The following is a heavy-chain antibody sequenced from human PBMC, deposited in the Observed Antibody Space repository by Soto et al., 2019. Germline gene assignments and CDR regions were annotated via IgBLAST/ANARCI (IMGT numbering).Heavy chain of an antibody. D-gene: IGHD4-17*01. J-gene: IGHJ4*02. CDR1: GFTFSSYE. CDR3: AKFPTHYGDYGYFDY. CDR2: ISSSGSVI. V-gene: IGHV3-48*03. Sequence: EVQLVESGGGLVQPGGSLRLSCAASGFTFSSYEMNWVRQAPGKGLEWVSYISSSGSVIYYADSVKGRFTISRDSAKNTLYLQMNSLRAEDTAVYYCAKFPTHYGDYGYFDYWGQGTLVTVSS.